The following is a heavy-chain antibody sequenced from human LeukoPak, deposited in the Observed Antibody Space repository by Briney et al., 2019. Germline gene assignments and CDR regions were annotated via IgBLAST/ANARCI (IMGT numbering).Heavy chain of an antibody. Sequence: SETLSLTCTVSGGSISSGGYYWSWIRQPPGKGLEWIGYIYHSGSTYYNPSLKSRVTISVDRSKNQFSLKLSSVTAADTAVYYCARAREYYDSSGYYYSGAFDIWGQGTMVTVSS. J-gene: IGHJ3*02. CDR1: GGSISSGGYY. V-gene: IGHV4-30-2*01. CDR3: ARAREYYDSSGYYYSGAFDI. D-gene: IGHD3-22*01. CDR2: IYHSGST.